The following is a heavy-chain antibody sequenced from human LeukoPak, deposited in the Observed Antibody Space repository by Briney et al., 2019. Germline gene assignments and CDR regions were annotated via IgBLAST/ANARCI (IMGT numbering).Heavy chain of an antibody. Sequence: PGGSLRLSCAASGFTFSSYAMHWVRQAPGKGLEWVAVISYDGSNKYYADSVKGRFTISRDNSKNTLSLQINSLRAEDTAVYYCAREGGDYGDLDYWGQGTLVTVAS. CDR1: GFTFSSYA. V-gene: IGHV3-30*04. CDR3: AREGGDYGDLDY. J-gene: IGHJ4*02. CDR2: ISYDGSNK. D-gene: IGHD4-17*01.